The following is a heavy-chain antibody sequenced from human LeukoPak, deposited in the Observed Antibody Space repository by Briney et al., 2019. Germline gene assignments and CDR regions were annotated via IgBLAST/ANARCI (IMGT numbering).Heavy chain of an antibody. J-gene: IGHJ4*02. D-gene: IGHD1-26*01. V-gene: IGHV3-23*01. CDR3: ARAWSGSSPFDY. CDR2: ISGGSGST. CDR1: GFTFSSYA. Sequence: GGSLRLSCAASGFTFSSYAMSWVRQAPGKGLEWVSAISGGSGSTYYADSVKGRFTISRDNSKNTLYLQMNSLRAEDTAVYYCARAWSGSSPFDYWGQGTLVTVSS.